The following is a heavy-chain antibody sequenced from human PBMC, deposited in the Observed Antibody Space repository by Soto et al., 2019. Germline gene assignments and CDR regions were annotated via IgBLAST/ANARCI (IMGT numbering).Heavy chain of an antibody. Sequence: SETLSLTCAVYGGSFSGYYWSWIRQPPGKGLEWIGEINHSGSTNCNPSLKSRVTISVDTSKNQFSLKLSSVTAADTAVYYCARGLSTIVLLWFGEYYFDYWGQGTLVTVSS. D-gene: IGHD3-10*01. J-gene: IGHJ4*02. CDR1: GGSFSGYY. CDR3: ARGLSTIVLLWFGEYYFDY. CDR2: INHSGST. V-gene: IGHV4-34*01.